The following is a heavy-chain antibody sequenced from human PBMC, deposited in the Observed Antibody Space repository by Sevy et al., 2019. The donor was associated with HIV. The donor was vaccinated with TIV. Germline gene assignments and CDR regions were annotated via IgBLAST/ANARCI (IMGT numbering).Heavy chain of an antibody. CDR1: KFTVSNNY. V-gene: IGHV3-21*01. CDR3: ARDLFSGGNAVYGY. Sequence: GGSLRLSCAVSKFTVSNNYMTWVRQAPGKGLEWVSSINAISSNIYYADSVKGRFTISRDNAENSLYLQMNSVRAEDTAVYYCARDLFSGGNAVYGYWGQGTLVTVSS. J-gene: IGHJ4*02. D-gene: IGHD2-15*01. CDR2: INAISSNI.